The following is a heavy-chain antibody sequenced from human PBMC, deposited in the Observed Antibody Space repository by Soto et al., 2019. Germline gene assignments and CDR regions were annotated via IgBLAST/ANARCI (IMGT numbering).Heavy chain of an antibody. V-gene: IGHV3-30*18. CDR3: AKDDTYYGSGSPNY. J-gene: IGHJ4*02. CDR2: ISYDGSNK. Sequence: GGSLRLSCAASGFTFSSYGMHWVRQAPGKGLEWVAGISYDGSNKYYADSVKGRLTISRDNSKNTLYLQMNGLRAEDTAEYYCAKDDTYYGSGSPNYWGQGTLITVSS. CDR1: GFTFSSYG. D-gene: IGHD3-10*01.